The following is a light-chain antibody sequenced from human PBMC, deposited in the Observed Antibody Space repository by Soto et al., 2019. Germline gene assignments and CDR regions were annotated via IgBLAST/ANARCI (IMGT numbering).Light chain of an antibody. Sequence: DIQLTQSPSVLSASVGATVTISCRASQAMNTYIAWYQQRPGAAPKLLVYGASTLYTGVPSRFSGSESGAVFTLTISSLQPEDFATYYCQQLHSYPITFGQGTRLENK. J-gene: IGKJ5*01. V-gene: IGKV1-9*01. CDR1: QAMNTY. CDR3: QQLHSYPIT. CDR2: GAS.